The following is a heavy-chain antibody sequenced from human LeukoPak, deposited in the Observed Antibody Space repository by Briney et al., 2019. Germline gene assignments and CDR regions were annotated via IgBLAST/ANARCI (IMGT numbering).Heavy chain of an antibody. CDR1: GFTFSSYG. Sequence: PGGSLRLSCAASGFTFSSYGMHWVRQVPGKGLEWVAVISYDGSNKYYADSVKGRFTISRDNSKNTLYLEMNSLRAEDTAVYYCAKGGAVSSKSITMIRGTRRYYYYMDVWGKGTTVTISS. V-gene: IGHV3-30*18. D-gene: IGHD3-10*01. CDR3: AKGGAVSSKSITMIRGTRRYYYYMDV. CDR2: ISYDGSNK. J-gene: IGHJ6*03.